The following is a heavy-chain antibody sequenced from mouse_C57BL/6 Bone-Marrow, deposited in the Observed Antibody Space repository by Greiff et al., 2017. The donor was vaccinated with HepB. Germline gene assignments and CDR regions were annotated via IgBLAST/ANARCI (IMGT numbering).Heavy chain of an antibody. J-gene: IGHJ2*01. CDR2: INPGSGGT. D-gene: IGHD2-1*01. Sequence: VKLLQSGAELVRPGTSVKVSCKASGYAFTNYLIEWVKQRPGQGLEWIGVINPGSGGTNYNEKFKGKATLTADKSSSTAYMQLSSLTSEDSAVYFCARCGNYDFDYWGQGTTLTVSS. CDR3: ARCGNYDFDY. V-gene: IGHV1-54*01. CDR1: GYAFTNYL.